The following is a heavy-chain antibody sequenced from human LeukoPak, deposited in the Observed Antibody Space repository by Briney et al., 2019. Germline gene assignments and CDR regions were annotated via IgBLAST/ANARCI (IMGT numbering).Heavy chain of an antibody. J-gene: IGHJ4*02. CDR1: GFTFSSYS. Sequence: GGSLRLSCAASGFTFSSYSMNWVRQAPGKGLEWVSSISSSSSYIYYADSVKGRFTISRDNAKNSLYLQMNSLRAEDTAVYYCARDQIAVAGSFDYWGEGTLVTVSS. D-gene: IGHD6-19*01. V-gene: IGHV3-21*01. CDR3: ARDQIAVAGSFDY. CDR2: ISSSSSYI.